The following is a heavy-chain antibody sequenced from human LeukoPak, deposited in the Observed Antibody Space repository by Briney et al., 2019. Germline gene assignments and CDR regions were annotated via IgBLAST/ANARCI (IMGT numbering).Heavy chain of an antibody. CDR2: LSADGSHK. CDR1: GFNFRNYG. Sequence: PGGSLRLSCEASGFNFRNYGMHWVRQAPGKGLGWVAVLSADGSHKQFADSVKDRFDISRDNSKQTLYLQMNGLKSEDTAVYYCAKGGVSDRGSWYGDYFDYWGQGTLVTVSS. D-gene: IGHD6-13*01. J-gene: IGHJ4*02. CDR3: AKGGVSDRGSWYGDYFDY. V-gene: IGHV3-30*18.